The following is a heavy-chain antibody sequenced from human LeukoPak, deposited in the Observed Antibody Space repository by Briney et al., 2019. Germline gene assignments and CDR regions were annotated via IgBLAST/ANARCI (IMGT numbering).Heavy chain of an antibody. V-gene: IGHV3-33*01. CDR1: GFTFSSYG. CDR2: IWYDGSNK. Sequence: GGSLRLSCAASGFTFSSYGMHWVRQAPGKGLEWVAVIWYDGSNKYYADSVKGRFTISRDNSKNTLYLQMNSLRAGDTAVYYCAREGYSSSLLFDYWGQGTLVTVSS. J-gene: IGHJ4*02. CDR3: AREGYSSSLLFDY. D-gene: IGHD6-6*01.